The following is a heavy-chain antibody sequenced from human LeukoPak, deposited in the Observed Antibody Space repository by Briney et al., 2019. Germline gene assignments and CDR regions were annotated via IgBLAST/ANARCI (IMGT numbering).Heavy chain of an antibody. CDR2: ISGSGGST. V-gene: IGHV3-23*01. J-gene: IGHJ4*02. CDR3: ARAGQWLPPGRSYFDY. CDR1: GFTFSSYA. Sequence: PGGSLRLSCAASGFTFSSYAMSWVRQAPGKGLEWVSAISGSGGSTYYADSVKGRFTISRDNSKNTLYLQMNSLRAEDTAVYYCARAGQWLPPGRSYFDYWGQGTLVTVSS. D-gene: IGHD6-19*01.